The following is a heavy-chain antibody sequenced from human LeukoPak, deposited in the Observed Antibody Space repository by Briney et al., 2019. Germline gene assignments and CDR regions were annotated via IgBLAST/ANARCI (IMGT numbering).Heavy chain of an antibody. Sequence: SGPTLVKPTQTLTLTCTFSGFSLSTSGVGVGWIRQPPGKALEWLALIYWNDDKRYSPSLKSRLTITKDTSKNQVVLTMTNMDPVDTATYYCAHLMSSIAARLNKEKTEIGPSDAFDIWGQGTMVTVSS. D-gene: IGHD6-6*01. CDR1: GFSLSTSGVG. V-gene: IGHV2-5*01. J-gene: IGHJ3*02. CDR3: AHLMSSIAARLNKEKTEIGPSDAFDI. CDR2: IYWNDDK.